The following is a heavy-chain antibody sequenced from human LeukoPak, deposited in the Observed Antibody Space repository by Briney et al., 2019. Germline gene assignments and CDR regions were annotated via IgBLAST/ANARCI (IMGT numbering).Heavy chain of an antibody. CDR1: GGSISSSSFY. CDR3: ARGGEWLRSIPTPLDY. V-gene: IGHV4-39*01. Sequence: SETLSLTCTVSGGSISSSSFYWGWIRQPPGKGLEWIGSIYYSGNTYYNPSLKSRVSISVDTSKNQFSLKLSSVTAADTAVYYCARGGEWLRSIPTPLDYWGQGTLVTVSS. D-gene: IGHD5-12*01. J-gene: IGHJ4*02. CDR2: IYYSGNT.